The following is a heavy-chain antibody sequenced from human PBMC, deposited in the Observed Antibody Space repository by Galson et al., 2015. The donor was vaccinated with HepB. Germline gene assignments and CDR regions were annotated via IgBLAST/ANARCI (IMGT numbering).Heavy chain of an antibody. J-gene: IGHJ4*02. D-gene: IGHD4-23*01. CDR3: ARDRGRGATVAPFDY. Sequence: SVKVSCKASGGTFSSYTISWVRQAPGQGLEWMGRIIPILGIANYAQKFQGRVTITADKSTSTAYMELSSLRSEDTAVYYCARDRGRGATVAPFDYWGQGTLVTVSS. CDR2: IIPILGIA. V-gene: IGHV1-69*04. CDR1: GGTFSSYT.